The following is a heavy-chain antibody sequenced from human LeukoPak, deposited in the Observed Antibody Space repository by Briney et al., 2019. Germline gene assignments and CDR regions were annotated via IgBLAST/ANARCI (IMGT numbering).Heavy chain of an antibody. CDR3: ARRNCSSTSCPFPFDP. CDR1: GSSFTSYW. D-gene: IGHD2-2*01. Sequence: GESLQISCKGSGSSFTSYWISWVRQMPGKGLEWMGRIDPSDSYTNYSPSFQGHVTISADKSISTAYLQWSSLKASDTAMYYCARRNCSSTSCPFPFDPWGQGTLVTVSS. J-gene: IGHJ5*02. CDR2: IDPSDSYT. V-gene: IGHV5-10-1*01.